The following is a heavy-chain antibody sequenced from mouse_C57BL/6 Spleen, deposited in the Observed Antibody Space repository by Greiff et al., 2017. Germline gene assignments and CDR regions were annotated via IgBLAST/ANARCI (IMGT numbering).Heavy chain of an antibody. CDR3: ARITTVVPYWYFDV. CDR2: IHPNSGST. Sequence: QVQLQQPGAELVKPGASVKLSCKASGYTFTSYWMHWVKQRPGQGLEWIGMIHPNSGSTNYNENFKSKATLTVDKSSSTAYMQLSSLTSEDSAVYYCARITTVVPYWYFDVWGTGTTVTVSS. CDR1: GYTFTSYW. V-gene: IGHV1-64*01. D-gene: IGHD1-1*01. J-gene: IGHJ1*03.